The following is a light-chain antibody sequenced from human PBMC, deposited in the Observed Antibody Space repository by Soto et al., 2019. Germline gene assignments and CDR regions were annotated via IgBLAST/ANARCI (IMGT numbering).Light chain of an antibody. V-gene: IGKV1-39*01. CDR2: AAS. CDR3: QQSYGITYT. J-gene: IGKJ2*01. Sequence: DIQMTQSPSSLSASVGDRVTITCRASQTISTYLNWYQQNPGKDPKLLIYAASTMHSGVPSTFSGSGSGTDFTLTISSLQPEDFATDYYQQSYGITYTFGQGTKLEIK. CDR1: QTISTY.